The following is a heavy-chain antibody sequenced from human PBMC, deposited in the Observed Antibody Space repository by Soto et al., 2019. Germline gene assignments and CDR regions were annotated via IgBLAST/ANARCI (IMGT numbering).Heavy chain of an antibody. CDR2: IYYIGST. J-gene: IGHJ4*02. Sequence: LTCTVTGDSISSRSYYWVLIRRPPRKGLEWIGRIYYIGSTYNNPYLGSRVSLSIDTSKDRFSLKLKSVTAADTARYFGASQRTSVVTQAYFDVWGPGALVTV. V-gene: IGHV4-39*01. CDR1: GDSISSRSYY. D-gene: IGHD2-21*02. CDR3: ASQRTSVVTQAYFDV.